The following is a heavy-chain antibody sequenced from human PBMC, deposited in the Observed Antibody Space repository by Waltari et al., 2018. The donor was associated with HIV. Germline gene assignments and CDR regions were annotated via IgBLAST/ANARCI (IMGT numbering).Heavy chain of an antibody. V-gene: IGHV3-74*01. J-gene: IGHJ4*02. Sequence: EVQLVESGGGLVQPGGSLRLSCAASGFTFSSYWMHWVRQAPGKGLVWVSRINSDGSSTSYADSVKGRFTISRDNAKNTLYLQMNSLRAEDTAVYYCASSSIAARAGRYWGQGTLVTVSS. CDR2: INSDGSST. CDR1: GFTFSSYW. CDR3: ASSSIAARAGRY. D-gene: IGHD6-6*01.